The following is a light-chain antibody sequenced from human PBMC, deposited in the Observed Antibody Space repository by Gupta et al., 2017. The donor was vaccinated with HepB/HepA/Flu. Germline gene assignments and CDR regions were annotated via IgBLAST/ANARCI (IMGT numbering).Light chain of an antibody. V-gene: IGLV2-23*02. Sequence: QSALTQPASVSGSPGQSITISCTGTSSAVGSYNLVSWYQQHPGKAPKLMIYEVSKRPSGVSNRFSGSKSGNTASLTISGLQAEDEADYYCCSYAGSSTFPYVFGTGTKVTVL. CDR2: EVS. CDR3: CSYAGSSTFPYV. J-gene: IGLJ1*01. CDR1: SSAVGSYNL.